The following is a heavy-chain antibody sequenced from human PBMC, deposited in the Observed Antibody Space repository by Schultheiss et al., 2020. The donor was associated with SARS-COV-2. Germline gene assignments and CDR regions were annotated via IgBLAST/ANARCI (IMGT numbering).Heavy chain of an antibody. CDR1: GGSISSGGYY. CDR3: ARRVECSGGSCYTDWFDP. D-gene: IGHD2-15*01. J-gene: IGHJ5*02. CDR2: IYYNGST. V-gene: IGHV4-31*03. Sequence: SQTLSLTCTVSGGSISSGGYYWSWIRQHPGKGLEWIGYIYYNGSTYYNPSLKSRVTISVDTSKNQFSLKLSSVTAADTAVYYCARRVECSGGSCYTDWFDPWGQGTLVTVSS.